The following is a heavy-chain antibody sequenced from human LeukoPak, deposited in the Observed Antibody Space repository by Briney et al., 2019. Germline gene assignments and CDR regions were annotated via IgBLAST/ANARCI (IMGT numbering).Heavy chain of an antibody. Sequence: GGSLKLSCAASGLTFSGSAMHWVCQASGKGLEWVGRVRSRANSYATTYAASVKGRFSISRDDSKNTAFLEMNSLKTEDTAVYYCTTHYYDSSGYHYGAFDYWGQGTLVTVSS. V-gene: IGHV3-73*01. D-gene: IGHD3-22*01. CDR3: TTHYYDSSGYHYGAFDY. CDR1: GLTFSGSA. CDR2: VRSRANSYAT. J-gene: IGHJ4*02.